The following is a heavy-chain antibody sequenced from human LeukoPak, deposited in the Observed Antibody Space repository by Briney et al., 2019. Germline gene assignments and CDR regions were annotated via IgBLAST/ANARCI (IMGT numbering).Heavy chain of an antibody. Sequence: SETLSLTCTVSDGSIRSSYWSWIRQPPGKGLERIGHIHYSGSTNYNPSLKSRVAMSVDTSKNQFSLKLSSVTAADTAVYYCARRVWATTISRDAFDIWGQGTMVTVSS. J-gene: IGHJ3*02. D-gene: IGHD1-26*01. CDR3: ARRVWATTISRDAFDI. CDR1: DGSIRSSY. V-gene: IGHV4-59*01. CDR2: IHYSGST.